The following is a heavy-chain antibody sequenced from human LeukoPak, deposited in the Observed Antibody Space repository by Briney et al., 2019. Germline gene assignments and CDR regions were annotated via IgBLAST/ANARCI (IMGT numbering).Heavy chain of an antibody. CDR2: IFHSGST. V-gene: IGHV4-39*07. CDR1: GGSISSSTYY. J-gene: IGHJ5*02. D-gene: IGHD2-2*01. Sequence: SETLSLTCTVSGGSISSSTYYWGWIRQPPGKGLEWIGNIFHSGSTSYNPSLKSRVTISVDTSKNQFSLKLTSVTAADTAVYYCAKTTEDGSSTSCYQYWFDPWGQGTLVTVSS. CDR3: AKTTEDGSSTSCYQYWFDP.